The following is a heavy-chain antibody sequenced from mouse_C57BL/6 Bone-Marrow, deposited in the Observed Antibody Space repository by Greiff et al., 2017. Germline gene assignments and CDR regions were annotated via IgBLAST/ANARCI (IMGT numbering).Heavy chain of an antibody. D-gene: IGHD1-1*01. CDR1: GYTFTEYT. CDR3: ARHEEHGTTGVPPWYFGV. CDR2: FYPGSGSI. Sequence: QVHVKQSGAELVKPGASVKLSCKASGYTFTEYTIHWVKQRSGQGLEWIGWFYPGSGSIKYNEKFKDKATLTADKSSSTVYMELSRLTAEAPAVYCCARHEEHGTTGVPPWYFGVWGTGTTVTVSS. J-gene: IGHJ1*03. V-gene: IGHV1-62-2*01.